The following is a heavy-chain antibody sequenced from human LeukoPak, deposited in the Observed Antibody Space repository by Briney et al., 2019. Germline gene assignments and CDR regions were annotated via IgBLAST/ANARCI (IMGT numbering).Heavy chain of an antibody. CDR2: TYHSGST. D-gene: IGHD3-10*01. CDR1: GGSIPSYY. CDR3: ASVYGSGSSRFDY. Sequence: SETLSLTCTVSGGSIPSYYWSWIRQPPGKGLESIGYTYHSGSTTYSPSLKSRVTISVDTSKNQFSLKLSSVTAADTAVYYCASVYGSGSSRFDYWGQGTLVTVSS. V-gene: IGHV4-59*01. J-gene: IGHJ4*02.